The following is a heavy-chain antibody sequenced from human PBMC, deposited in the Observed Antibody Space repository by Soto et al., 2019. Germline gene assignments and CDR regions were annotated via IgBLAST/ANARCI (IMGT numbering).Heavy chain of an antibody. CDR3: AKVSGYDFYYYYGMDV. D-gene: IGHD6-25*01. CDR1: GFTFSSYG. CDR2: ISYDGSNK. J-gene: IGHJ6*02. V-gene: IGHV3-30*18. Sequence: QVQLVESGGGVVQPGRSLRLSCAASGFTFSSYGMHWVRQAPGKGLEWVAVISYDGSNKYYADSVKGRFTISRDNSKNTLYLQMNSLRAEDTAVYYCAKVSGYDFYYYYGMDVWGQGTTVTVSS.